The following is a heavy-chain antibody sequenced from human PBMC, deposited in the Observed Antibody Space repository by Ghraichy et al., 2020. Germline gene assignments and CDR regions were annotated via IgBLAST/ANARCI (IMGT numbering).Heavy chain of an antibody. Sequence: GESLNISCAASGFTFSSYAMSWVRQAPGKGLEWVSAISGSGGSTYYADSVKGRFTISRDNSKNTMYLQMNSLRAEDTAVYYCAKFVVVTDSPFDYWGQGTLVTVSS. CDR3: AKFVVVTDSPFDY. J-gene: IGHJ4*02. V-gene: IGHV3-23*01. CDR1: GFTFSSYA. D-gene: IGHD2-21*02. CDR2: ISGSGGST.